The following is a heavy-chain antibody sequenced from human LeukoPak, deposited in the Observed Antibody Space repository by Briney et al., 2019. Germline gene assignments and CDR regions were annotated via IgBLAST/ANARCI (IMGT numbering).Heavy chain of an antibody. CDR3: ARTYYYDSSGYLSAFDI. CDR2: IYYSGST. J-gene: IGHJ3*02. Sequence: SETLSLTCTVSGGSISSYYWSWIRQPPGKGLEWIGYIYYSGSTNYNPSLKSRVTIPVDTSKNQFSLKLSSVTAADTAVYYCARTYYYDSSGYLSAFDIWGQGTMVTVSS. D-gene: IGHD3-22*01. CDR1: GGSISSYY. V-gene: IGHV4-59*01.